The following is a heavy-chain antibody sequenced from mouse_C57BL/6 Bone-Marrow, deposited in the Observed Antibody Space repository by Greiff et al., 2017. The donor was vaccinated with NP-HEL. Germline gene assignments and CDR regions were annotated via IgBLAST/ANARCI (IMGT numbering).Heavy chain of an antibody. Sequence: VQLQQSGPELVKPGASVKISCKASGYTFTDYYMNWVKQSHGKSLEWIGDINPNNGGTSYNQKFKGKATLTVDKSSSTAYMELRSLTSEDSAVYYCARFPITTKAMDYWGQGTSVTVSS. J-gene: IGHJ4*01. V-gene: IGHV1-26*01. CDR3: ARFPITTKAMDY. D-gene: IGHD1-2*01. CDR1: GYTFTDYY. CDR2: INPNNGGT.